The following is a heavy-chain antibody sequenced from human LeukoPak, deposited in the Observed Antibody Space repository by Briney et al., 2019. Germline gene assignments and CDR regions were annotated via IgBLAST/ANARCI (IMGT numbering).Heavy chain of an antibody. D-gene: IGHD2-2*01. J-gene: IGHJ4*02. V-gene: IGHV3-33*01. CDR2: TWYDGSNK. CDR3: ARSVWRYCSSTSCYYFDY. Sequence: PGRSLRLSCAASGFTFSSYGMHWVRQAPGKGLEWVAVTWYDGSNKYYADSVKGRFTISRDNSKNTLYLQMNSLRAEDTAVYYCARSVWRYCSSTSCYYFDYWGQGTLVTVSS. CDR1: GFTFSSYG.